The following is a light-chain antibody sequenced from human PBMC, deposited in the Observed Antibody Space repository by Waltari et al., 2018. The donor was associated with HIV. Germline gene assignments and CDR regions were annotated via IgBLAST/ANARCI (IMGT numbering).Light chain of an antibody. V-gene: IGKV3-20*01. CDR2: DTT. J-gene: IGKJ3*01. CDR1: QSVANDY. CDR3: QQYGNSHFT. Sequence: EIVLTQSPGTLSLSPGERATLSCGASQSVANDYLAWYQQKPGQAPRLVIYDTTRRATGIPDRFSGSGSGTDFALTISRLEPEDFEVYYCQQYGNSHFTFGPGTRVDIK.